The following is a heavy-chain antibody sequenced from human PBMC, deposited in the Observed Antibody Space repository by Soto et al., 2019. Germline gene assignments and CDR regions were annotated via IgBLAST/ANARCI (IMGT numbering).Heavy chain of an antibody. D-gene: IGHD5-18*01. CDR2: IIHIFGTA. V-gene: IGHV1-69*06. CDR3: AGRVGYSYGQRLNWFDP. Sequence: QAQLVQSGAEVKKPGSSVKVSCKASGGTFSSYAISCVRQAPGQGLEWMGGIIHIFGTANYAQKFQGRVTITADKSKSTAYMELSSLRSEDTAVYYCAGRVGYSYGQRLNWFDPWGQGTLVTVSS. J-gene: IGHJ5*02. CDR1: GGTFSSYA.